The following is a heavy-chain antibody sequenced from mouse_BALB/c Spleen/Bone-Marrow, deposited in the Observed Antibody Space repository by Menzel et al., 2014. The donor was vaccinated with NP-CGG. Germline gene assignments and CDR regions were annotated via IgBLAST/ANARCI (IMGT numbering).Heavy chain of an antibody. CDR2: LNPGSGST. J-gene: IGHJ2*01. D-gene: IGHD2-3*01. V-gene: IGHV1-54*01. CDR1: EYAFTDYL. Sequence: VQLQQPDAELVRPGTSVKVSCKPSEYAFTDYLMAWLKQRPVHGLDWIVVLNPGSGSTNQNEKFKAKPTLPSDTSYNTAVMQRGSLTSDDSAVVLCARYDGYIDYWGQG. CDR3: ARYDGYIDY.